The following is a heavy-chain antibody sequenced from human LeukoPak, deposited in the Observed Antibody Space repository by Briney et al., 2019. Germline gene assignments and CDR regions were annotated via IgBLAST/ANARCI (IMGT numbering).Heavy chain of an antibody. CDR3: TRGNSYMDV. Sequence: GGSLRLSCAASGFTFSGYTMNWVRQAPGKGLEWVSYISSSSSTIYYADSVKGRFTISRDNAKNSLYLQMNSLRAEDTAVYSCTRGNSYMDVWGKGTTVAVSS. J-gene: IGHJ6*03. CDR1: GFTFSGYT. CDR2: ISSSSSTI. V-gene: IGHV3-48*01.